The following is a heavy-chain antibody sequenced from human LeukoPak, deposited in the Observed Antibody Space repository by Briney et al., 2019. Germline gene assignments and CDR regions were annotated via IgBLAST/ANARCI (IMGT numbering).Heavy chain of an antibody. CDR3: ARGTPDTVAGST. Sequence: GASVKVSCKASGGTFSSYAISWVRQAPGQGLEWMGGIIPIFGTANYAQKFQGRVTITTDESTSTAYMELSSLRSEDTAVYYCARGTPDTVAGSTWGQGTLVTVSS. V-gene: IGHV1-69*05. CDR1: GGTFSSYA. CDR2: IIPIFGTA. J-gene: IGHJ5*02. D-gene: IGHD6-19*01.